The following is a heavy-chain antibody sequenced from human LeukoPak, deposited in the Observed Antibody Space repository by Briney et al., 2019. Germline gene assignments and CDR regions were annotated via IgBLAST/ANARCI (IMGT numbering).Heavy chain of an antibody. Sequence: KSSETLSLTCAVYGGSFSGYYWSWIRQPPGKGLEWIGEINHSGSTNYNPSLKSRVTISVDTSKNQFSLKLSSVTAADTALYYCARVGSNDILTGYYYYGMDVWGQGTTVTVSS. V-gene: IGHV4-34*01. CDR3: ARVGSNDILTGYYYYGMDV. CDR1: GGSFSGYY. D-gene: IGHD3-9*01. J-gene: IGHJ6*02. CDR2: INHSGST.